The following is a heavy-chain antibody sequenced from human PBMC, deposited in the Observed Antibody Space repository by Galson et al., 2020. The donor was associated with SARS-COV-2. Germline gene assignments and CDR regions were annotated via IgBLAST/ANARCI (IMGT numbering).Heavy chain of an antibody. V-gene: IGHV4-39*07. CDR1: GGSISSSSYY. CDR3: ASLQYSGYTSDFDY. CDR2: IYYSGST. J-gene: IGHJ4*02. Sequence: SETLSLTCTVSGGSISSSSYYWGWIRQPPGKGLEWIGSIYYSGSTYYNPSLKSRVTISVDTSKNQFSLKLSSVTAADTAVYYCASLQYSGYTSDFDYWGQGTLVTVSS. D-gene: IGHD5-12*01.